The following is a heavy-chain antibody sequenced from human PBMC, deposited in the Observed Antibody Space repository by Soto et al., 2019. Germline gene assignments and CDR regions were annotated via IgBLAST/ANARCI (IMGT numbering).Heavy chain of an antibody. CDR3: AREYSSSLGWFDP. J-gene: IGHJ5*02. CDR2: IYYSGST. CDR1: GGSISSYY. Sequence: SETLSLTCTVSGGSISSYYWSWIRQPPGRGLEWIGYIYYSGSTNYNPSLKSRVTISVDTSKNQFSLKLSSVTAADTAVYYCAREYSSSLGWFDPWGQGTLVTVSS. D-gene: IGHD6-6*01. V-gene: IGHV4-59*01.